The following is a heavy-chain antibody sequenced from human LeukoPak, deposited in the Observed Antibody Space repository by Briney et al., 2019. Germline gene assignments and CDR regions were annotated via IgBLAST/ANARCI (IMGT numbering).Heavy chain of an antibody. CDR2: ISAYNGNT. D-gene: IGHD2-2*01. CDR3: ARVMAYCSSTSCHDY. V-gene: IGHV1-18*01. J-gene: IGHJ4*02. Sequence: ASVKVSCETSGYTFTSYGVSWVRQAPGQGLEWMGWISAYNGNTDYAQTFQGRVTMTTDTSTSTAYMELRSLRSDDTAMYYCARVMAYCSSTSCHDYWGQGTLVTVSS. CDR1: GYTFTSYG.